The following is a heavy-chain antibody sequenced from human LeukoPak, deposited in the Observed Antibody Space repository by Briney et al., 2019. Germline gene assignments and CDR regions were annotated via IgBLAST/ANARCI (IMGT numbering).Heavy chain of an antibody. D-gene: IGHD6-19*01. V-gene: IGHV3-64*01. J-gene: IGHJ4*02. CDR3: ARVAAVAGSI. Sequence: PGGSLRLSCAASGFTFSSYAMHWVRQAPGKGLEYVSAISSNGGSTYYANSVKGRFTISRDNSKNTLYLQMGSLRAEDMAVYYCARVAAVAGSIWGQGTPVTVSS. CDR2: ISSNGGST. CDR1: GFTFSSYA.